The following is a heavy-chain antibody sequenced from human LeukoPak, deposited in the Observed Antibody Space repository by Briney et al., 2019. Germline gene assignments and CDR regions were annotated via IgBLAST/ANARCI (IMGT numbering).Heavy chain of an antibody. CDR1: GFTFSSYS. Sequence: GGSLRLSCAASGFTFSSYSMNWVRQAPGKGLEWVAVISYDGSNKYYADSVKGRFTISRDNSKNTLYLQMNSLRAEDTAVYYCARDSYGMDVWGQGTTVTVSS. V-gene: IGHV3-30*03. J-gene: IGHJ6*02. CDR2: ISYDGSNK. CDR3: ARDSYGMDV.